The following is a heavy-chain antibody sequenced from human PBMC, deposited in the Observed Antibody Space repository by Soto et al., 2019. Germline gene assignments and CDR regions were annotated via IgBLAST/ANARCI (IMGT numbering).Heavy chain of an antibody. J-gene: IGHJ4*02. D-gene: IGHD3-22*01. CDR3: ARGSYYYDSSGYYPFDY. V-gene: IGHV4-61*01. Sequence: PSETLSLTCTVSGGSVSSGSYYWSWIRQPPGKGLEWIGYIYYSGSTNYNPSLKSRVTISVDTSKNQFSLKLSSVTAADTAVYYCARGSYYYDSSGYYPFDYWGQGTLVTVSA. CDR1: GGSVSSGSYY. CDR2: IYYSGST.